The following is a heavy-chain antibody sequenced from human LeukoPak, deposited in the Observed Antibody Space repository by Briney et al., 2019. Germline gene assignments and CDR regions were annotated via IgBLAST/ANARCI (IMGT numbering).Heavy chain of an antibody. D-gene: IGHD3-16*02. Sequence: PGGSLRLSCAASGFTFSSYWMSWVRQAPGKGLEWVANIKQDGSEKYYVDSVKGRFTISRDNAKNSLYLQMNSLRAEDTAVYYCARDSVNHYDYVWGSYPPKDYWGQGTLVTVSS. J-gene: IGHJ4*02. CDR3: ARDSVNHYDYVWGSYPPKDY. CDR2: IKQDGSEK. CDR1: GFTFSSYW. V-gene: IGHV3-7*03.